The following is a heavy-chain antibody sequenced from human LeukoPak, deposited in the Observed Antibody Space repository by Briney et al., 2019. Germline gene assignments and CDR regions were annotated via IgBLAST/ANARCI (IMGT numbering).Heavy chain of an antibody. J-gene: IGHJ4*02. CDR2: IYRDGST. CDR1: GFTVSNNY. D-gene: IGHD4/OR15-4a*01. V-gene: IGHV3-66*01. CDR3: ARDRNDGASIIDF. Sequence: GGSLRVSSAASGFTVSNNYMSWGRQTLGKGVWWGSVIYRDGSTYYADSVKGRFTISRDHSKNTLYLQTSSLSAEDTALYYCARDRNDGASIIDFWGQGTLVTVSS.